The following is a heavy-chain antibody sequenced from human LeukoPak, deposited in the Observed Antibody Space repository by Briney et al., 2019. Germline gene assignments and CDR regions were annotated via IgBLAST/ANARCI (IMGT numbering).Heavy chain of an antibody. CDR3: ARAQGCYGSGSYYTSPALSDY. CDR1: GYTFTSYY. Sequence: ASVKVSCKASGYTFTSYYMHWVRQAPGQGLEWMGIINPSGGSTSYAQKFQGRVTMTRDTSTSTVYMELSSLRSEDTAVYYCARAQGCYGSGSYYTSPALSDYWGQGTLVTVSS. V-gene: IGHV1-46*01. D-gene: IGHD3-10*01. CDR2: INPSGGST. J-gene: IGHJ4*02.